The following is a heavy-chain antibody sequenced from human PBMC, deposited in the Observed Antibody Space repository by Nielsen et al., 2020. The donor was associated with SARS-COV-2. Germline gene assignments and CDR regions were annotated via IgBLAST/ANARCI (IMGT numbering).Heavy chain of an antibody. CDR2: IIPIFGTA. Sequence: SVKVSCKASGGTFSSYAISWVRQAPGQGLEWMGGIIPIFGTANYAQKFQGRVTMTEDTSTDTAYMELSSLRSEDTAVYYCATGPGQLVLGWFDPWGQGTLVTVSP. J-gene: IGHJ5*02. V-gene: IGHV1-69*06. CDR1: GGTFSSYA. D-gene: IGHD6-13*01. CDR3: ATGPGQLVLGWFDP.